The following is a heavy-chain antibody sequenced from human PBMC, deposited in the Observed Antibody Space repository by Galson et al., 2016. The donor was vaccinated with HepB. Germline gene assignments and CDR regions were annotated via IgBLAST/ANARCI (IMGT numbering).Heavy chain of an antibody. CDR3: ARRPALGTLDY. D-gene: IGHD6-13*01. Sequence: TLSLTCTVSGEFISTAGYYWSWVRQHPGKGLEWIGYIYYSGSTYYNPSLKSRLTMSVDTSKNQFSLHLTSVTAADTAVYYCARRPALGTLDYWGQGTLVTVSS. CDR1: GEFISTAGYY. CDR2: IYYSGST. V-gene: IGHV4-31*03. J-gene: IGHJ4*02.